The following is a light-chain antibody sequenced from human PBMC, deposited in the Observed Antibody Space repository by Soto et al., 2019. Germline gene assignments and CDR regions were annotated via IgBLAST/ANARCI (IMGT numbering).Light chain of an antibody. CDR1: QSVSSK. V-gene: IGKV3-15*01. J-gene: IGKJ2*01. CDR2: GAS. CDR3: QQNNPWPPSI. Sequence: EIVMTQSPATLSVSPGERAALSCRASQSVSSKLAWYQQKPGQAPRLLIYGASTRATGVPAGFSGSGSGTEFTLTISSLQSEVFAVYYCQQNNPWPPSIFGRGTKREIK.